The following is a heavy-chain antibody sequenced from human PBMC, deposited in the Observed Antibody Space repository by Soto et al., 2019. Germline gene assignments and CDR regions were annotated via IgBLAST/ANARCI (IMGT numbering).Heavy chain of an antibody. D-gene: IGHD6-19*01. CDR3: ARRYSSGFDY. J-gene: IGHJ4*02. CDR2: IYYSGST. Sequence: QVQLQESGPGLVKPSETLSLTCTVSGGSISSYYWSWIWQPPGKGLEWIGYIYYSGSTNYNPSLKIRVTISVDTYKNHFSLKLSSVTAADTAVYDCARRYSSGFDYWGQGTLVTVSS. CDR1: GGSISSYY. V-gene: IGHV4-59*01.